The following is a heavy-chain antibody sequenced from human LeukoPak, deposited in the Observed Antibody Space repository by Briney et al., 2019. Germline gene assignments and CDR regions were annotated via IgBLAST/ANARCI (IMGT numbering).Heavy chain of an antibody. CDR2: ISSSGSTI. J-gene: IGHJ4*02. Sequence: GGSLRLSCAASGFTFSSYEMNWVRQAPGKGLERVSYISSSGSTIYYADSVKGRFTISRDNAKNSLYLQMNSLRAEDTAVYYCARDFHRRLYDSSAYHPYWGQGTLVTVSS. V-gene: IGHV3-48*03. CDR1: GFTFSSYE. D-gene: IGHD3-22*01. CDR3: ARDFHRRLYDSSAYHPY.